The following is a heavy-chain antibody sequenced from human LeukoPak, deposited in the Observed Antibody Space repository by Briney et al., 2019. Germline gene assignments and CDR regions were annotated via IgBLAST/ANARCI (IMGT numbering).Heavy chain of an antibody. CDR2: ISYDGSNK. D-gene: IGHD6-13*01. CDR1: GFTFSSYG. CDR3: AKDWGSSWYGYYYYMDV. J-gene: IGHJ6*03. Sequence: GGSLRLSCAASGFTFSSYGMHWVRQAPGKGLEWVAVISYDGSNKYYADSVKGRFTISRDNSKNTLYLQMNSLRAEDTAVYYCAKDWGSSWYGYYYYMDVWGKGTTVTVSS. V-gene: IGHV3-30*18.